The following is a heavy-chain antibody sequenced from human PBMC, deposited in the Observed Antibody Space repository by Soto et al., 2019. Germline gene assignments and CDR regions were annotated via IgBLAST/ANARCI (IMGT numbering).Heavy chain of an antibody. CDR3: AALVYCSSTSCHYYYYYYGMDV. CDR2: IIPMFGTA. V-gene: IGHV1-69*13. J-gene: IGHJ6*02. CDR1: GGTFSTYA. Sequence: ASVKVSCKGSGGTFSTYAITWVRQAPGQGLEWMGGIIPMFGTADNAQKFQGRVTINADESTSTAYMELSSLRSEDTAVYYCAALVYCSSTSCHYYYYYYGMDVWGQGTTVTVSS. D-gene: IGHD2-2*01.